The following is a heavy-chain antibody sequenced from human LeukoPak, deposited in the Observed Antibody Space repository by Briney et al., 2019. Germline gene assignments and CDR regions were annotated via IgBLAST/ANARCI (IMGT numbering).Heavy chain of an antibody. V-gene: IGHV4-31*11. CDR1: GGPINSGDYY. J-gene: IGHJ4*02. CDR3: ATKPNSLSYFDN. CDR2: IHHRGLS. Sequence: SETLSLTCAVSGGPINSGDYYWSWIRRHPGKGLEWIGYIHHRGLSYYNPSLESRISLSIDTSQNQVSLKLSSVTAADTAVYYCATKPNSLSYFDNWGQGTLATVSS. D-gene: IGHD1-14*01.